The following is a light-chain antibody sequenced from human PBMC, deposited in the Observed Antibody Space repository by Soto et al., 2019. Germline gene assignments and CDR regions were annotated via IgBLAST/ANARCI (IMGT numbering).Light chain of an antibody. Sequence: QPVLTQPPSVSGAPGQRVTISCTGSSSNIGAGSDVHWYQQLPGTAPKLLILGTSNRPSGVPDRCSGSKSGTSASLAITGLQAEDEADYYCQSYDNSLIGSVFGGGTKLTVL. V-gene: IGLV1-40*01. J-gene: IGLJ3*02. CDR3: QSYDNSLIGSV. CDR1: SSNIGAGSD. CDR2: GTS.